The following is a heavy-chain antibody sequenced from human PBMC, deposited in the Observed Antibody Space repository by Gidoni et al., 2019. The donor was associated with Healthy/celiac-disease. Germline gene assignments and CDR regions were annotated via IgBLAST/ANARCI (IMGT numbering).Heavy chain of an antibody. Sequence: EVQLVESGGGLVKPGGSLRLSCAASGVTFSSYSMHWVRKAPGKGLVWVSSISSSSSYIYYADSVKGRFTISRDNAKNSLYLQMNSLRAEDTAVYYCASWFEYCSSTSCLDPYYYYYMDVWGKGTTVTVSS. CDR2: ISSSSSYI. V-gene: IGHV3-21*01. CDR3: ASWFEYCSSTSCLDPYYYYYMDV. D-gene: IGHD2-2*01. CDR1: GVTFSSYS. J-gene: IGHJ6*03.